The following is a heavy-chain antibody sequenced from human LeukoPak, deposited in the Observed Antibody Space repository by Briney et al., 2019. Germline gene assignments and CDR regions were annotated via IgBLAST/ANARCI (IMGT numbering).Heavy chain of an antibody. J-gene: IGHJ3*02. D-gene: IGHD3-3*02. Sequence: PGASVKVSCKASGFTSNSPDINWVRQATGKGLEWLGWMNPRDNTGYAQKFQGRVTLTRDKSINTAYMELSSLRSEDTAVYYCARYTQHYGFDIWGQGTMVTVSA. CDR1: GFTSNSPD. CDR3: ARYTQHYGFDI. CDR2: MNPRDNT. V-gene: IGHV1-8*01.